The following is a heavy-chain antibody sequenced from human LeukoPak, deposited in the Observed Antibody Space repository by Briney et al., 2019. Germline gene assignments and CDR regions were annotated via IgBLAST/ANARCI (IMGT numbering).Heavy chain of an antibody. D-gene: IGHD1-26*01. Sequence: PGGSLRLSCATSGFTFSSYSMNWVRQAPGKGLEWVSSISSSSSYIYYADSVEGRFTISRDNAKNSLYLQMNSLRAEDTAVYYCARETPIAEYHGRDGMDVWGQGTTVTVSS. V-gene: IGHV3-21*01. CDR2: ISSSSSYI. J-gene: IGHJ6*02. CDR1: GFTFSSYS. CDR3: ARETPIAEYHGRDGMDV.